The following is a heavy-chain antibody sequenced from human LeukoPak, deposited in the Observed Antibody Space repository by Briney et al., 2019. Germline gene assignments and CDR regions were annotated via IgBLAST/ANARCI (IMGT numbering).Heavy chain of an antibody. D-gene: IGHD6-13*01. Sequence: PSKTLSLTCAVYGGSFSGYYWSWIRQPPGKGLEWIGEINHSGSTNYNPSLKSRVTISVDTSKNQFSLKLSSVTAADTAVYYCARDSSSWAALDYWGQGTLVTVSS. CDR2: INHSGST. J-gene: IGHJ4*02. CDR3: ARDSSSWAALDY. CDR1: GGSFSGYY. V-gene: IGHV4-34*01.